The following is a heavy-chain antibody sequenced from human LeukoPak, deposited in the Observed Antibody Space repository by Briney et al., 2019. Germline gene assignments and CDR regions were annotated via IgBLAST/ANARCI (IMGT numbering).Heavy chain of an antibody. CDR2: IYYSGST. CDR3: ARVRDGYNYWFDP. CDR1: GFTFSNYA. D-gene: IGHD5-24*01. V-gene: IGHV4-59*01. Sequence: PGGSLRLSCAASGFTFSNYAMNWVRQPPGKGLEWIGYIYYSGSTNYNPSLKSRVTISVDTSKNQFSLKLSSVTAADTAVYYCARVRDGYNYWFDPWGQGTLVTVSS. J-gene: IGHJ5*02.